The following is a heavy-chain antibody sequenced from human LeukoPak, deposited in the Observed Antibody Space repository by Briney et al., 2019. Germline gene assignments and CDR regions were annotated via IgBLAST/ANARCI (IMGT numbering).Heavy chain of an antibody. V-gene: IGHV4-61*01. Sequence: SQTLSLTCTVSGGSISSGSYYWSWIRQPPGKGLEWIGYVYYSGNTNYNPSLKSRVTISLDTSKNQFSLKLRSVTAADTAVYYCARDTRDAFDIWGQGTMVTVSS. CDR3: ARDTRDAFDI. CDR1: GGSISSGSYY. CDR2: VYYSGNT. J-gene: IGHJ3*02.